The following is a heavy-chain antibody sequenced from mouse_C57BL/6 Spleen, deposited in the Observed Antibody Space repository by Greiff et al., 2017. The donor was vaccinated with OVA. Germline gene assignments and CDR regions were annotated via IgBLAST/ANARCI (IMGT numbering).Heavy chain of an antibody. CDR1: GYAFSSSW. V-gene: IGHV1-82*01. CDR2: IYPGDGDT. CDR3: AREGDWDYFDY. J-gene: IGHJ2*01. Sequence: VQGVESGPELVKPGASVKISCKASGYAFSSSWMNWVKQRPGKGLEWIGRIYPGDGDTNYNGKFKGKATLTADKSSSTAYMQLSSLTSEDSAVYFCAREGDWDYFDYWGQGTTLTVSS. D-gene: IGHD4-1*01.